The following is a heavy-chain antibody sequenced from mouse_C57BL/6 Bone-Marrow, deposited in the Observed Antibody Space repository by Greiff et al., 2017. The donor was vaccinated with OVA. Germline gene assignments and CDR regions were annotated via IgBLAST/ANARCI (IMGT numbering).Heavy chain of an antibody. CDR1: GFTFSSYA. J-gene: IGHJ4*01. D-gene: IGHD2-4*01. CDR3: ARDYDVYYAMDY. V-gene: IGHV5-4*03. Sequence: DVMLVESGGGLVKPGGSLKLSCAASGFTFSSYAMSWVRQTPEKRLEWVATISDGGSYTYYPDNVKGRFTISRDNAKNNLYLQMSHLKSEDTAMYYCARDYDVYYAMDYWGQGTSVTVSS. CDR2: ISDGGSYT.